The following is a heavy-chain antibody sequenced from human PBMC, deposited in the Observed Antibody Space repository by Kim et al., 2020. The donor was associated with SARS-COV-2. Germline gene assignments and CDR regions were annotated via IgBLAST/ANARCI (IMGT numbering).Heavy chain of an antibody. V-gene: IGHV4-31*02. J-gene: IGHJ4*02. D-gene: IGHD5-12*01. Sequence: NPSLKGRVTISVDTSKNQFYLKLSAGTAADTAVYYCARERGYSGSSIVDYWGQGTLVTVSS. CDR3: ARERGYSGSSIVDY.